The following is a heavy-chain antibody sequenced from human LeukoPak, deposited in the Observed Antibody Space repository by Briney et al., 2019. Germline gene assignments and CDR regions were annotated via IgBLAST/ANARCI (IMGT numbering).Heavy chain of an antibody. CDR2: ISYDGSNK. V-gene: IGHV3-30-3*01. J-gene: IGHJ4*02. D-gene: IGHD2-15*01. Sequence: GGSLRLSCAASGFTFSSYAMHWVRQAPGKGLEWVVVISYDGSNKYYADSVKGRFTISRDNSKNTLYLQMNSLRAEDTAVYYCAKALAADFDYWGQGTLVTVSS. CDR1: GFTFSSYA. CDR3: AKALAADFDY.